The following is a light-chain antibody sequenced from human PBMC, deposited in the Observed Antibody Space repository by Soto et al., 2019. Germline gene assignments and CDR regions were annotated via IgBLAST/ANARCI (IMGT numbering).Light chain of an antibody. Sequence: IQMTQSPPSLSAAVGDRVTITCRASQDIDNNFLNWYQQKLGKAPKLLIYDASNLETRVPPRFSGSGSGTDFTFTISSLQPEDIATYYCHHRATFGPGTKVDIK. CDR1: QDIDNNF. J-gene: IGKJ3*01. CDR3: HHRAT. CDR2: DAS. V-gene: IGKV1-33*01.